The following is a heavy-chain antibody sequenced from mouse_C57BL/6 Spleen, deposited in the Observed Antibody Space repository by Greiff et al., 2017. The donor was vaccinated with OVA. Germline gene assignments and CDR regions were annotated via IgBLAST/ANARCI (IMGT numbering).Heavy chain of an antibody. CDR3: ARLAMDY. CDR1: GFTFSDYG. Sequence: EVHLVESGGGLVKPGGSLKLSCAASGFTFSDYGMHWVRQAPEKGLEWVAYISSGSRTIYYADTVKGRFTISRDNAKNTLFLQMTSLRSEDTAMYYCARLAMDYWGQGTSVTVSS. CDR2: ISSGSRTI. V-gene: IGHV5-17*01. J-gene: IGHJ4*01.